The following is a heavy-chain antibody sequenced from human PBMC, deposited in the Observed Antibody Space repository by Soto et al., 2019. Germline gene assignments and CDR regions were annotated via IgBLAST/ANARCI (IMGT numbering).Heavy chain of an antibody. D-gene: IGHD1-26*01. CDR3: ARHYPKADSSAGWFDT. J-gene: IGHJ5*02. CDR2: NITMCNTA. Sequence: QVQLVQSGAEINQPASSVKLSCKASGGSDGFNNDHVIWVRQAHGQGLEWMRANITMCNTADYAQRFLGRVKITADEFTRTVYMELTSLTADDTAVDYCARHYPKADSSAGWFDTGGQGTLVTVSS. V-gene: IGHV1-69*01. CDR1: GGSDGFNNDH.